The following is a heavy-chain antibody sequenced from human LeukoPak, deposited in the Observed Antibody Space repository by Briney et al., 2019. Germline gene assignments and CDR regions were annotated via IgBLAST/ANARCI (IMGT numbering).Heavy chain of an antibody. D-gene: IGHD6-13*01. CDR2: IYYSGST. J-gene: IGHJ6*04. V-gene: IGHV4-59*01. Sequence: SETLSHTCTVSGGSISSYYWSWIRQPPGKGLEWIGYIYYSGSTNYNPSLKSRVTISVDTSKNQFSLKLSSVTAADTAVYYCARDPRAAAGLDYYYGMDVWGKGTTVTVSS. CDR1: GGSISSYY. CDR3: ARDPRAAAGLDYYYGMDV.